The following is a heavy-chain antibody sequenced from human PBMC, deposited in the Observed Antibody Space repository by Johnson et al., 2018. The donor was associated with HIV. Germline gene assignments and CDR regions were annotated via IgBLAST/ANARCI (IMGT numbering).Heavy chain of an antibody. Sequence: EVQLVESGGGVVRPGGSLRLSCAASGFTFDDYAMNWVRQAPGKRLEWVSSINWSGGITAYADSVKGRFTISRDNAKNSLYLQMKSLRLEDTALYFCARDLTWEMQDTFDLWGQGTMVTVSS. CDR3: ARDLTWEMQDTFDL. D-gene: IGHD1-26*01. CDR2: INWSGGIT. V-gene: IGHV3-20*04. CDR1: GFTFDDYA. J-gene: IGHJ3*01.